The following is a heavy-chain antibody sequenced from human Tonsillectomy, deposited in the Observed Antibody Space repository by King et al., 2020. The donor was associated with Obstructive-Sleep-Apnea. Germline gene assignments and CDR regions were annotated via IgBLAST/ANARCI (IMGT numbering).Heavy chain of an antibody. J-gene: IGHJ4*02. CDR3: ASPCDY. V-gene: IGHV3-7*03. CDR1: GFTFSTYW. CDR2: IKHDGSEK. Sequence: VQLVESGGGLVQPGGSLRLSCAASGFTFSTYWMSWVRQAPGKGLEWVANIKHDGSEKYDVDFVKGRFTISRDNAKNSLFLQMNSLRAEDTAVYYCASPCDYWGQGTLVTVSS.